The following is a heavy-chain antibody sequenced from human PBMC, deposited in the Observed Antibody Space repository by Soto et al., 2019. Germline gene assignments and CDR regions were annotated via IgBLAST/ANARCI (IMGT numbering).Heavy chain of an antibody. J-gene: IGHJ5*02. CDR1: GYTFTSYY. CDR2: INPSGGST. D-gene: IGHD6-13*01. CDR3: ARDRVLRQQLVHNWFDP. Sequence: ASVKVSCKASGYTFTSYYMHWVRQAPGQGLEWMGIINPSGGSTSYAQKFQGRVTMTRDTSTSTVYLELSSLRAEDTAVYYCARDRVLRQQLVHNWFDPWGQGTLVTVSS. V-gene: IGHV1-46*01.